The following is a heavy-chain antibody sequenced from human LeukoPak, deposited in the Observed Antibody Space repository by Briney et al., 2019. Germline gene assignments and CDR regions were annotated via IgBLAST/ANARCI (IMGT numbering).Heavy chain of an antibody. CDR3: ARADSSGYYYLFDY. V-gene: IGHV4-59*01. CDR1: GGSISSYY. D-gene: IGHD3-22*01. CDR2: IYYSGST. J-gene: IGHJ4*02. Sequence: PSETLSLTCTVSGGSISSYYWSWIRQPPGKGLEWIGYIYYSGSTNYNPSLKSRVTISVDTSKNQFSLKLSSVTAADAAVYYCARADSSGYYYLFDYWGQGTLVTVSS.